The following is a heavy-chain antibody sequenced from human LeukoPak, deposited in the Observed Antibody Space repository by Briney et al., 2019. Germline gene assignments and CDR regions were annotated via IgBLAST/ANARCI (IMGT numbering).Heavy chain of an antibody. D-gene: IGHD3-10*01. CDR3: ARERSMVRGLSWFDP. CDR1: GGSISNYY. V-gene: IGHV4-59*01. Sequence: SETLSLTCTVSGGSISNYYWSWIRQPPGKGLEWLGYIYYSGSTNYNPSLKSRVTISVDTSKNQFSLKLSSVTAADTAVYYCARERSMVRGLSWFDPWGQGTLVTDSS. CDR2: IYYSGST. J-gene: IGHJ5*02.